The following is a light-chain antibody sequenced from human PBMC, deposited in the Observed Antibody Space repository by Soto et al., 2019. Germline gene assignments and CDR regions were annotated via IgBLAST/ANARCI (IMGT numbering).Light chain of an antibody. Sequence: QSALTQPASVSGSPGQSITISCTGTSSDIGAYNYVSWYQQHPGIAPKLLISEVSNRPSGVSNRFSASKSGNTASLTISGLQAEDEADYYCCSFTTSTTWVFGGGTKVTVL. CDR2: EVS. V-gene: IGLV2-14*01. CDR1: SSDIGAYNY. CDR3: CSFTTSTTWV. J-gene: IGLJ3*02.